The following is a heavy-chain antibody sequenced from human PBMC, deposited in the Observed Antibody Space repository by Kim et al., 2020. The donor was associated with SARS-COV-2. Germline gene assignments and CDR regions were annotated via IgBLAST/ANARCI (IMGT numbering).Heavy chain of an antibody. D-gene: IGHD6-6*01. CDR3: ARQGYSSSSHLFDY. J-gene: IGHJ4*02. CDR1: GGSISSSSYY. CDR2: IYYSGST. V-gene: IGHV4-39*01. Sequence: SETLSLTCTVSGGSISSSSYYWGWIRQPPGKGLEWIGSIYYSGSTYYNPSLKSRVTISVDTSKNQFSLKLSSVTAADTAVYYCARQGYSSSSHLFDYWGQGTLVTVSS.